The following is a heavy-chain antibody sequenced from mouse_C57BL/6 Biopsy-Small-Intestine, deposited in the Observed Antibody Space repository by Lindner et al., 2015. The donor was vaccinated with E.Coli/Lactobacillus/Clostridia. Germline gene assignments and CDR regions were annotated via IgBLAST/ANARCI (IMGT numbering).Heavy chain of an antibody. V-gene: IGHV1-82*01. CDR2: IYPGDGDT. D-gene: IGHD2-4*01. Sequence: VQLQESGPELVKSGASVKISCKASGYAFSRSWMNWVKQRPGKGLEWIGWIYPGDGDTNYNGKFKGKATLTVDKSSSTAYMQLSSLTSEDSAVYFCARGRDDYGFAYWGQGTLVTVSA. CDR1: GYAFSRSW. J-gene: IGHJ3*01. CDR3: ARGRDDYGFAY.